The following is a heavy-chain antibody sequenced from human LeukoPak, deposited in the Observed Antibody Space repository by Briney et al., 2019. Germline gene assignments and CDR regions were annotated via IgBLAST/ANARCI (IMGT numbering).Heavy chain of an antibody. V-gene: IGHV4-30-4*01. CDR3: VRYIGPAVDFAY. J-gene: IGHJ4*02. Sequence: PSQSRSLACTVAGASIRSGGYDWRWIRQPPGKGLEWIGYIADRGSDYYTPSLKSRVTTSVETSKTQFSLKLSYVTAAQTAVYYCVRYIGPAVDFAYWGQGTLVTVSS. CDR1: GASIRSGGYD. CDR2: IADRGSD. D-gene: IGHD2-2*01.